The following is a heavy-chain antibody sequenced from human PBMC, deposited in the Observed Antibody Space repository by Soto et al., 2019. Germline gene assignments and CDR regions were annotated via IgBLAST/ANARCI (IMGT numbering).Heavy chain of an antibody. V-gene: IGHV4-61*01. CDR3: ATLFRDVYNAVEY. CDR2: TSNSAPT. D-gene: IGHD3-3*01. J-gene: IGHJ4*02. CDR1: GGTISGGCYY. Sequence: SDTLSLTYTVSGGTISGGCYYGSWLRQHPGTGLEWIGYTSNSAPTIYNPSLKSRVTISADTSKNQFSLRLSSVTAADTAVYFCATLFRDVYNAVEYWGQGALVTVSS.